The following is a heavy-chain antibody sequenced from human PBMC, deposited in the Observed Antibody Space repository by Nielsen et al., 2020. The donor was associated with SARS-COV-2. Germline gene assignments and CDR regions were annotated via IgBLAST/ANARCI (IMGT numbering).Heavy chain of an antibody. D-gene: IGHD6-13*01. Sequence: SQTLSLTCAISGDCVSSNSAAWNWIRQSPSRGLEWLGRTYYRSKWYNDYAVSVKSRITINPDTSKNQFSLQLNSVTPEDTAVYYCARARIAAAGRGFLYDYWGQGTLVTVSS. CDR2: TYYRSKWYN. V-gene: IGHV6-1*01. J-gene: IGHJ4*02. CDR3: ARARIAAAGRGFLYDY. CDR1: GDCVSSNSAA.